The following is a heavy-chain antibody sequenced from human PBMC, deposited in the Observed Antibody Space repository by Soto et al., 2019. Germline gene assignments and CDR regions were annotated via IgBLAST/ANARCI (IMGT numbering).Heavy chain of an antibody. Sequence: ASVKVSCKASGYTLNGYYIHWVRQAPGPGLEWIGWINPKSGYSAAKFQGRVTLTRDMSTNTAHMEVSMLRFDNTALYYCARSSGSYAYYGIDVWGQGTTVTVSS. V-gene: IGHV1-2*02. J-gene: IGHJ6*02. CDR1: GYTLNGYY. CDR2: INPKSG. D-gene: IGHD1-26*01. CDR3: ARSSGSYAYYGIDV.